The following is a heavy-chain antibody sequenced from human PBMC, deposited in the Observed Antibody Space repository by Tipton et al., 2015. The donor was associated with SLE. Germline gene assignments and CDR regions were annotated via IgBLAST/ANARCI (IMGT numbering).Heavy chain of an antibody. CDR2: IHHFGSA. D-gene: IGHD2-8*01. J-gene: IGHJ5*02. V-gene: IGHV4-39*01. Sequence: TLSLTCNVSGGSISGTNNYWGWIRQPPGKGLEWIANIHHFGSAFYNLSLKSRVTISVDTSKNQFSLKLDSVTAADTAVYYCARHDTNYGRNWFDPWGQGTLVTVSS. CDR3: ARHDTNYGRNWFDP. CDR1: GGSISGTNNY.